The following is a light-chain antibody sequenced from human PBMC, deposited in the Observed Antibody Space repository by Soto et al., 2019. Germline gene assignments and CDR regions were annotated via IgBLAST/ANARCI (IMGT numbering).Light chain of an antibody. CDR1: QSVSSRY. Sequence: EIVLTQSPGTLSLSPGERATLSCRASQSVSSRYLAWYQQKPGQAPRLLIYGASNRATGIPDRFSGSGSGTDFTLTISRLEPGDFAWYFCQQYGSSPPFTFGQGTNVEIK. J-gene: IGKJ2*01. CDR3: QQYGSSPPFT. V-gene: IGKV3-20*01. CDR2: GAS.